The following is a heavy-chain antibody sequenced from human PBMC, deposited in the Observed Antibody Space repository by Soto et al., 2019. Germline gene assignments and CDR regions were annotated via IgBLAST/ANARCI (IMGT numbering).Heavy chain of an antibody. V-gene: IGHV4-39*01. Sequence: QLQLQESGPGLVKPSETLSLTCTVSGGSISSSSYYWGWIRQPPGKGLEWIGSIYYSGSTYYNPSLKSRVTISVDTSKNQFSLKLSSVTAADTAVYYCARFEYYDILTGYYSDYWGQGTLVTVSS. CDR3: ARFEYYDILTGYYSDY. CDR1: GGSISSSSYY. D-gene: IGHD3-9*01. CDR2: IYYSGST. J-gene: IGHJ4*02.